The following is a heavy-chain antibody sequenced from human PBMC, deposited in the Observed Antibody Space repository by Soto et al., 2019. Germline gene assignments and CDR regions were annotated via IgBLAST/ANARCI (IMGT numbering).Heavy chain of an antibody. J-gene: IGHJ5*02. CDR3: AREEVVIAVAGHNWFDP. D-gene: IGHD6-19*01. CDR2: IIPIFGTA. CDR1: GGTFSSYA. V-gene: IGHV1-69*01. Sequence: QVQLVQSGAEVKKPGSSVKVSCKASGGTFSSYAISWVRQAPGQGLEWMGGIIPIFGTANYAQKFQGRVTITADESTSTAYMELSSLRSEDTAVYYCAREEVVIAVAGHNWFDPWGQGTLVTVSS.